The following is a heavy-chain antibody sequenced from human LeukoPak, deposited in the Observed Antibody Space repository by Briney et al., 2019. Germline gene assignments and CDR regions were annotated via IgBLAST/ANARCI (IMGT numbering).Heavy chain of an antibody. CDR3: ARGYGRYFDY. CDR2: IYYTGTT. Sequence: PSETLSLTCTVSNGSISSFYWTWIRQPPGKGLEWIGYIYYTGTTDYNPSLKSRVTISVDTSKNQFSLKLSSVTGADTAVYYCARGYGRYFDYWGQGTLVTVSS. CDR1: NGSISSFY. D-gene: IGHD5-18*01. J-gene: IGHJ4*02. V-gene: IGHV4-59*01.